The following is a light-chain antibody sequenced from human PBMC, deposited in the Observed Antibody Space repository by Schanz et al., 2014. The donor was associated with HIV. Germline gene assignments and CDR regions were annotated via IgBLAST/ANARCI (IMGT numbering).Light chain of an antibody. CDR3: QHYDISRGT. V-gene: IGKV3-15*01. CDR2: GAS. CDR1: QSVSSN. J-gene: IGKJ4*01. Sequence: EIVMTQSPATLSVSPGERATLSCRASQSVSSNLAWYQQKPGQAPRLLIGGASSRATGIPARFSGSGSGTEFTLTISRLEPEDFATYYCQHYDISRGTFGGGTRVEIK.